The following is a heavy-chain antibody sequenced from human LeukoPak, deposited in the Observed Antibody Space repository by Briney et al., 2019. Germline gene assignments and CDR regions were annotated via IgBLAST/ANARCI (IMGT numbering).Heavy chain of an antibody. Sequence: PSETLSLTCTVSGGSISSSSYYWGWIRQPPGKGPEWIGSIYYSGSTYYNPSLKSRVTISVDTSKNQFSLKLSSVTAADTAVYYCARGDLLTIFGVVAEYFQHWGQGTLVTVSS. D-gene: IGHD3-3*01. V-gene: IGHV4-39*01. CDR2: IYYSGST. J-gene: IGHJ1*01. CDR1: GGSISSSSYY. CDR3: ARGDLLTIFGVVAEYFQH.